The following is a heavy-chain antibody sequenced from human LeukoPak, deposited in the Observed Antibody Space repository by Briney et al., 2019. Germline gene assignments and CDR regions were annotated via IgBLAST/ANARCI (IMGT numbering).Heavy chain of an antibody. Sequence: QPGGSLRLSCAASGFIFSNYWMHWVRQAPGKGLVWVSRINSDGSRTSYAASVKGRFTISRDNAKNTLYLQMNSLRVEDTAVYYCARDYYEILTAPGSVDALDLWGQGTMVTVSS. V-gene: IGHV3-74*01. D-gene: IGHD3-9*01. CDR2: INSDGSRT. J-gene: IGHJ3*01. CDR1: GFIFSNYW. CDR3: ARDYYEILTAPGSVDALDL.